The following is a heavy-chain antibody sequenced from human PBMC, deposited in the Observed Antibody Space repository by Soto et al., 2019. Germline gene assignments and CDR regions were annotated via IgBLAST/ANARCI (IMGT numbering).Heavy chain of an antibody. V-gene: IGHV3-33*01. CDR2: IRCDGSEE. Sequence: QVQLVESGGGVVQPGRSLRLSCVGSGFSFSKFGMHWFRQSPGRGLEWVAFIRCDGSEEYFADSVTGRFTISRDNSKNTLHLQMNSLRAEDSAVYYCARDLSIFGDFDYWGQGTLVTVSS. CDR3: ARDLSIFGDFDY. J-gene: IGHJ4*02. D-gene: IGHD3-3*01. CDR1: GFSFSKFG.